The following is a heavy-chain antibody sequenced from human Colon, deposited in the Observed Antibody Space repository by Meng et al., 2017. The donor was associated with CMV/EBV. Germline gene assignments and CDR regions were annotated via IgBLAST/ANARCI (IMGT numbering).Heavy chain of an antibody. D-gene: IGHD2-21*01. CDR1: GFTFNRNS. CDR2: INGVGGTT. V-gene: IGHV3-23*01. Sequence: GGSLRLSCAASGFTFNRNSMSWVRQAPGKGLEWVSGINGVGGTTYYADSVKGRFTISRDNSKNTLYLRMIDLRAEDTAMYYCAKDRAYCGSFSCSPNYFDGWGQGNVVTVSS. J-gene: IGHJ4*02. CDR3: AKDRAYCGSFSCSPNYFDG.